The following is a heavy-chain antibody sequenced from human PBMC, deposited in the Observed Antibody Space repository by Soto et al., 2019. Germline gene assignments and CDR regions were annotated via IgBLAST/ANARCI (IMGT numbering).Heavy chain of an antibody. CDR3: AKDFLGPFYDILTVWDV. CDR2: VSGGGGST. J-gene: IGHJ4*02. Sequence: GGSLRLSCAASGFTFKNYAMSWVRQAPGKGLEWVSAVSGGGGSTYYADSVKGRFTISRDNTKNTLYLQMNSLRAEDTAIYYCAKDFLGPFYDILTVWDVWGQGTLVTVSS. D-gene: IGHD3-9*01. V-gene: IGHV3-23*01. CDR1: GFTFKNYA.